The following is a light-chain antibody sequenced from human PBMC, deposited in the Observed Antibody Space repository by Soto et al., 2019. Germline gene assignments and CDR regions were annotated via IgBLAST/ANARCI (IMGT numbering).Light chain of an antibody. CDR2: DVA. J-gene: IGKJ5*01. Sequence: EIVLTQSPATLSLSPGERVTLSCRAIQSVNNYLAWYQQKPGQAPRLLIYDVAKRAPGIPARFSGSGSGTDFTLTISSLEPEDFAVYYCQQRSNWPPSVTFGHGTRLEIK. V-gene: IGKV3-11*01. CDR1: QSVNNY. CDR3: QQRSNWPPSVT.